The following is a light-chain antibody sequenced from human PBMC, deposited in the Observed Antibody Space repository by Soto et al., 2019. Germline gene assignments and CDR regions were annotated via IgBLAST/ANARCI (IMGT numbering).Light chain of an antibody. V-gene: IGKV3-15*01. CDR2: GAS. J-gene: IGKJ5*01. CDR1: QTVRNN. Sequence: EFVLTQSPGTLSLSPGERATLSCRASQTVRNNYLAWYQQKPGQAPRLLIYGASTRATGIPARFSGSGSGTEFTLTISSLQSEDFAVYYCQQYNNWPITFGQGTRLE. CDR3: QQYNNWPIT.